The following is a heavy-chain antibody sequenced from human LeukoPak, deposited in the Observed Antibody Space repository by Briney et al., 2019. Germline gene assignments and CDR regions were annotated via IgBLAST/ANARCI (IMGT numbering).Heavy chain of an antibody. J-gene: IGHJ4*02. CDR2: ISYDGSNK. Sequence: PGGSLRLSCAASGFTFSSYGMHWVRQAPGKGLEWVAVISYDGSNKYYADSVKGRFTISRDNSKNTLYLQMNSLRAEDTAVYYCARARPNPNFDYWGQGTLVTVSS. CDR1: GFTFSSYG. V-gene: IGHV3-30*03. CDR3: ARARPNPNFDY.